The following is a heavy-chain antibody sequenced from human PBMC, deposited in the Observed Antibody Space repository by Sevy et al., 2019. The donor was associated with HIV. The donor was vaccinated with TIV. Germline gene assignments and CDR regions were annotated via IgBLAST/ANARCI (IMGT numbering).Heavy chain of an antibody. Sequence: GGSLRLSCAASGFTFSNYNINWVRQSPGKGLEWVSFISTSSGYIDYADSVKGRFTISRDNAKNSLYLQMNSLRAEDTAVYYCARDKTILEGRYGMDVWGQGTTVTVSS. CDR3: ARDKTILEGRYGMDV. D-gene: IGHD3-3*01. CDR2: ISTSSGYI. J-gene: IGHJ6*02. V-gene: IGHV3-21*06. CDR1: GFTFSNYN.